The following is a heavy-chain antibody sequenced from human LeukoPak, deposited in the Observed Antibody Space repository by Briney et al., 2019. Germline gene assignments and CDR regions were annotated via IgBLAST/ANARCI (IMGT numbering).Heavy chain of an antibody. CDR3: AKIRFYYDSSFDYWYFDL. CDR2: ITASSGGT. D-gene: IGHD3-22*01. CDR1: GFTFSSYA. V-gene: IGHV3-23*01. J-gene: IGHJ2*01. Sequence: PGRSLRLSCAASGFTFSSYAMHWVRQAPRKGLEWVSGITASSGGTYYADSVKGRFTISRDNSKNTLYLQINRLRAEDTAIYFCAKIRFYYDSSFDYWYFDLWGRGTLVTVSS.